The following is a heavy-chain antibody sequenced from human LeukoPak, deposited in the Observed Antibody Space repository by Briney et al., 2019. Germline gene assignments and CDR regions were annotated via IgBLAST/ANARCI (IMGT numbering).Heavy chain of an antibody. Sequence: GGSLRLSCAASGFTFSDYYMSWIRQAPGKGLEWVSYISSSGSTIYYADSVKGRFTISRDNAKNSLYLQMNSLRSEDTAVYYCARVGDGYNSPGDAFDIWGQGTMVTVSS. D-gene: IGHD5-24*01. CDR1: GFTFSDYY. CDR3: ARVGDGYNSPGDAFDI. CDR2: ISSSGSTI. V-gene: IGHV3-11*01. J-gene: IGHJ3*02.